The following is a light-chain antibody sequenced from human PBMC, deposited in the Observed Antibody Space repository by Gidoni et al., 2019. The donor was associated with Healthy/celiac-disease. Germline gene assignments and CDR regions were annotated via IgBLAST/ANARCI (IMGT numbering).Light chain of an antibody. J-gene: IGLJ1*01. CDR3: QVWDSSSDHYV. CDR2: YDS. Sequence: SYVLTQPPSGSVAPGKTARITCGGNNIGSKSVHWYPQKPGQAPVLVIYYDSDRPSGIPERFSGANSGNTATLTISRVEAGDEADYYCQVWDSSSDHYVFGTGTKVTVL. V-gene: IGLV3-21*04. CDR1: NIGSKS.